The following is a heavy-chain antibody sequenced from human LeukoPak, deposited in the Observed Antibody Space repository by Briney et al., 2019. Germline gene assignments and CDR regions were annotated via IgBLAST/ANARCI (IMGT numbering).Heavy chain of an antibody. CDR3: ARGAKYYDILTI. J-gene: IGHJ4*02. CDR2: IKVYGDTT. CDR1: GNTFTSFH. Sequence: ASVKVSCKASGNTFTSFHIHWVRQAPGQGLEYMGVIKVYGDTTIYAQKFQGRITITRDTSASTAYMELSSLRSEDTAVYYCARGAKYYDILTIWGQGTLVTVSS. D-gene: IGHD3-9*01. V-gene: IGHV1-46*01.